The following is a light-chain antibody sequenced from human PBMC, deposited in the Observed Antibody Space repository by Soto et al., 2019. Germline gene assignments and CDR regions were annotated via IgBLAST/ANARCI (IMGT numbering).Light chain of an antibody. Sequence: EIVMAQSPATLSVSPGERATLSCRASQSVSGNLAWYQQKPGQAPRLLIYGASTRATGIPARFSGSGSGTEFTLTISSLQSEDFAVYYCQQYNNWPLAFGQGTKVEIK. CDR1: QSVSGN. V-gene: IGKV3-15*01. J-gene: IGKJ1*01. CDR3: QQYNNWPLA. CDR2: GAS.